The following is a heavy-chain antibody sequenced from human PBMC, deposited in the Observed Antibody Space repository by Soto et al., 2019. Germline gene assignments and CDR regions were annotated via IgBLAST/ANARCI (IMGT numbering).Heavy chain of an antibody. CDR3: ASSYSYYYDSSGYYYFDY. Sequence: ASVKVSCKASGGTFSSYAISWVRQAPGQGLEWMGGIIPIFGTANYAQKFQGRVTITADESTSTAYMELSRLRSDDTAVYYCASSYSYYYDSSGYYYFDYWGQGTLVTVSS. CDR2: IIPIFGTA. CDR1: GGTFSSYA. J-gene: IGHJ4*02. D-gene: IGHD3-22*01. V-gene: IGHV1-69*13.